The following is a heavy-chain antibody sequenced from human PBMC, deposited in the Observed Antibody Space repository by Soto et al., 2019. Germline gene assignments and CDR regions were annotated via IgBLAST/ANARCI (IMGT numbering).Heavy chain of an antibody. CDR3: ARGAITIFGVVTRYYHGMDV. J-gene: IGHJ6*02. Sequence: GGSLRLSCAASGFTFSSYAMHWVRQAPGKGLEWVAVISYDGSNKYYADSVKGRFTISRDNSKNTLYLQMNSLRAEDTAVYYCARGAITIFGVVTRYYHGMDVWGQGTKVTVPS. CDR1: GFTFSSYA. CDR2: ISYDGSNK. V-gene: IGHV3-30-3*01. D-gene: IGHD3-3*01.